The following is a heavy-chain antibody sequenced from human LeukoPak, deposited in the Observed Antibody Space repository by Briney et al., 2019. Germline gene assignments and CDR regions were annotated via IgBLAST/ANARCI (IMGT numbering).Heavy chain of an antibody. CDR3: ARGAYCSGGSCYRWFDP. CDR2: INPNSGGT. V-gene: IGHV1-2*02. CDR1: GYTFTGYY. D-gene: IGHD2-15*01. Sequence: GASVKVSFKASGYTFTGYYMHWVRQAPGQGLEWMGWINPNSGGTNYAQKFQGRVTMTRDTSISAAYMELSRLRSDDTAVYYCARGAYCSGGSCYRWFDPWGQGTLVTVSS. J-gene: IGHJ5*02.